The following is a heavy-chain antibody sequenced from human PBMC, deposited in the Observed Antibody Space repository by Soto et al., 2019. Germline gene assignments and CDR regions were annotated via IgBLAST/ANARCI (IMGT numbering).Heavy chain of an antibody. V-gene: IGHV4-39*01. Sequence: SDTLSLTCTVPGSSINSSGYYWGWIRQPPGKGLEWIGSMFYGVSTYYNPSLKSRVTVSVDTSKNQFSLNLRSVTAADTAVYYCARLPSRHLVDYWGQGTLVTVSS. D-gene: IGHD3-3*02. CDR2: MFYGVST. J-gene: IGHJ4*02. CDR3: ARLPSRHLVDY. CDR1: GSSINSSGYY.